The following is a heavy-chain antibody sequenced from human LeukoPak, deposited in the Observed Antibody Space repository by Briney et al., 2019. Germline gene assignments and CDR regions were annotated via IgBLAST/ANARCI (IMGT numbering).Heavy chain of an antibody. V-gene: IGHV1-2*02. Sequence: ASVKVSCKASGYTFTGYYMHWVRQATGQGLDWMGWINPNSGGTNYAQKFQGRVTMTRDTSISTAYMEMSRLRSDDTDVYYCARGAGYFDWLLSTPPFDYWGQGTLVTVSS. CDR2: INPNSGGT. J-gene: IGHJ4*02. CDR3: ARGAGYFDWLLSTPPFDY. CDR1: GYTFTGYY. D-gene: IGHD3-9*01.